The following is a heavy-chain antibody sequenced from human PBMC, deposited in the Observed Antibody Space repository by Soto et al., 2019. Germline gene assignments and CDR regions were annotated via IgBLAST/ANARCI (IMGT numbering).Heavy chain of an antibody. CDR2: IFPGDSDT. Sequence: GESLKISCGASGYSFPGFWTGWVRQMPGKGLEWLGIIFPGDSDTRYSPSFQGQVTISVDKSISTAYLQWSSLKASDTAMYYCASRGAGYNYDYWGQGTLVTVSS. V-gene: IGHV5-51*01. CDR1: GYSFPGFW. CDR3: ASRGAGYNYDY. J-gene: IGHJ4*02. D-gene: IGHD5-12*01.